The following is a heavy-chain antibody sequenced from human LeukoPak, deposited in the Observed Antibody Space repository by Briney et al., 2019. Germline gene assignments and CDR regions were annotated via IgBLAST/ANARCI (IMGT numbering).Heavy chain of an antibody. Sequence: GSSVKVSCKASGGTFSSYAISWVRQAPGQGLEWMGGIIPIFGTANYAQKFQGRVTITADKSTSTAYMELSSLRSEDTAVYYCARGHYDILTGHYYYGMDVWGKGTTVTVSP. CDR3: ARGHYDILTGHYYYGMDV. J-gene: IGHJ6*04. V-gene: IGHV1-69*06. CDR1: GGTFSSYA. D-gene: IGHD3-9*01. CDR2: IIPIFGTA.